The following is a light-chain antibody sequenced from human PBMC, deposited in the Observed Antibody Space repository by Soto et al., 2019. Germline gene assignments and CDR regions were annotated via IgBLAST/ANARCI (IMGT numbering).Light chain of an antibody. Sequence: SYELTHPPSVSVGPGKTARITCGGKNIGSKSVHWYQQKPGQAPVLVIYYDSDRPSGIPERFSGSNSGNTATLTISRVEAGDEADYYCQVWDSSSDHLVFGGGTQLTVL. CDR3: QVWDSSSDHLV. CDR1: NIGSKS. J-gene: IGLJ2*01. CDR2: YDS. V-gene: IGLV3-21*04.